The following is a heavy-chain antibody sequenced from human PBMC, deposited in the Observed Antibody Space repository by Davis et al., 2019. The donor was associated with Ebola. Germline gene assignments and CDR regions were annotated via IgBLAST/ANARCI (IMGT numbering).Heavy chain of an antibody. D-gene: IGHD6-13*01. V-gene: IGHV4-59*01. Sequence: SETLSLTCTVSAGSISSYYWSWIRQPPGKGLEWVGYIYYSGSTNYNPSLKSRVTISVDTSKNQFSLKLSSVTAADTAVYYCASGYSSSWFDPWGQGTLVTVSS. CDR2: IYYSGST. CDR1: AGSISSYY. CDR3: ASGYSSSWFDP. J-gene: IGHJ5*02.